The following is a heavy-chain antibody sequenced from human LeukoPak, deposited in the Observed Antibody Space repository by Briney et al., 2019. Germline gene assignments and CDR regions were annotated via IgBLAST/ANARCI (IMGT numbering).Heavy chain of an antibody. CDR2: ISSSGSTI. Sequence: LSLTCTVSGGSITSYYWSWIRQAPGKGLEWVSYISSSGSTIYYADSVKGRFTISRDNAKNSLYLQMNSLRAEDTAVYYCASKKGPSGSYLLDYWGQGTLVTVSS. CDR3: ASKKGPSGSYLLDY. J-gene: IGHJ4*02. CDR1: GGSITSYY. V-gene: IGHV3-11*01. D-gene: IGHD1-26*01.